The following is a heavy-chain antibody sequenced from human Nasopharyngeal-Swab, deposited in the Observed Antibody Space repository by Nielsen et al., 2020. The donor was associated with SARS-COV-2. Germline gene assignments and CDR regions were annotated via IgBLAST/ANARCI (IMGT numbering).Heavy chain of an antibody. CDR1: GYTFTSYG. Sequence: ASVKVSCKASGYTFTSYGISWVRQAPGQGLEWMGWISAYNGNTNYAQKLQGRVTMTTDTSTSTAYMELRSLRSDDTAVYYCASPDSPGGVPAARWPYYYYGMDVWGQGTTVTVSS. J-gene: IGHJ6*02. CDR2: ISAYNGNT. CDR3: ASPDSPGGVPAARWPYYYYGMDV. D-gene: IGHD2-2*01. V-gene: IGHV1-18*01.